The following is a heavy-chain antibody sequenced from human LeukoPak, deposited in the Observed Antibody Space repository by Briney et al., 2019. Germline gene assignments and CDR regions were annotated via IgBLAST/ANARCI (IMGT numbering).Heavy chain of an antibody. Sequence: PSETLSLTCAVYGGSFSGYYWNWIRQPPGKGLEWIGEINHSGSTNYNPSLKSRVTISVDTSKNQFSLKLSYVTAADTAVYYCASSYYGSGSYLRAFDIWGLGTMVTGSS. J-gene: IGHJ3*02. CDR2: INHSGST. CDR1: GGSFSGYY. CDR3: ASSYYGSGSYLRAFDI. D-gene: IGHD3-10*01. V-gene: IGHV4-34*01.